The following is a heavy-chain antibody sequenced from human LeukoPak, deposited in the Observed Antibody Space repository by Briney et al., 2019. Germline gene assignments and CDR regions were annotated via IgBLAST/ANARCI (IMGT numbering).Heavy chain of an antibody. CDR1: GFTFSSYT. D-gene: IGHD2/OR15-2a*01. CDR3: TKGNIGYYFDY. V-gene: IGHV3-23*01. Sequence: GGSLRLSCAASGFTFSSYTMSWVRQAPGKGLEWVSSITDSGGITYYADSVKGRLTISRDNSKNMLYFQMNSLRAEDTAVYYCTKGNIGYYFDYWGQGTLVTASS. CDR2: ITDSGGIT. J-gene: IGHJ4*02.